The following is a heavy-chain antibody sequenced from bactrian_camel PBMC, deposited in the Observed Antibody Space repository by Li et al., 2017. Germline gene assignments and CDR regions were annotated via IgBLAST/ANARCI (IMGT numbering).Heavy chain of an antibody. D-gene: IGHD1*01. V-gene: IGHV3S53*01. CDR2: MHSPGSE. CDR1: SSVYC. Sequence: HVQLVESGGGEVQAGGSLKLTCVTSSSVYCVGWFRQVPGEGREAIAIMHSPGSETYADSVTGRATISKDHAKNTVDLHMVSLKPEDTAMYYCAADFRRRRAPRLTDVLDLAYKGRGTQVTVS. J-gene: IGHJ4*01.